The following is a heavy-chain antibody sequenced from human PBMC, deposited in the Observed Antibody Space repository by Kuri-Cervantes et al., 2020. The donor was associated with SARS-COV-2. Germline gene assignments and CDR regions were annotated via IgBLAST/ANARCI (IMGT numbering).Heavy chain of an antibody. CDR3: ARLYYMGPGSSSALYVHDAFDI. CDR1: GGSISSSSYY. J-gene: IGHJ3*02. V-gene: IGHV4-39*01. Sequence: SETLSLTCTVSGGSISSSSYYWGWIRQPPGKGLEWIGSIYYSGSTYYNPSLKSRVTISVDTSKNQFSLKLSSVTAADTAVYYCARLYYMGPGSSSALYVHDAFDIWGQGTMVTGSS. D-gene: IGHD6-19*01. CDR2: IYYSGST.